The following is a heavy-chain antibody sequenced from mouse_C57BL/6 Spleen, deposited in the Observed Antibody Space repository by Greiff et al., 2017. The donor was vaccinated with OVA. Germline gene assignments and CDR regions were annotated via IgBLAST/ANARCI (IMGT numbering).Heavy chain of an antibody. CDR3: ARDRTAMDY. J-gene: IGHJ4*01. CDR2: INYDGSST. V-gene: IGHV5-16*01. CDR1: GFTFSDYY. Sequence: EVKVVESEGGLVQPGSSMKLSCTASGFTFSDYYMAWVRQVPEKGLEWVANINYDGSSTYYLDSLKSRFIISRDNAKNILYLQMSSLKSEDTATYYCARDRTAMDYWGQGTSVTVSS.